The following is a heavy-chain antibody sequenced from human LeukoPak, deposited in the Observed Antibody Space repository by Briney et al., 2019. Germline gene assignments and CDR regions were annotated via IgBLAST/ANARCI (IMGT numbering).Heavy chain of an antibody. D-gene: IGHD6-13*01. Sequence: SVKVSCKASGYTFTSYAISWVRQAPGQGLEWMGGIIPIFGTANYAQKFQGRVTITTDESTSTAYMELSSLRSEDTAVYYCARSPLSFYSSSWYRWFDPWGQGTLVTVSS. CDR2: IIPIFGTA. CDR3: ARSPLSFYSSSWYRWFDP. J-gene: IGHJ5*02. V-gene: IGHV1-69*05. CDR1: GYTFTSYA.